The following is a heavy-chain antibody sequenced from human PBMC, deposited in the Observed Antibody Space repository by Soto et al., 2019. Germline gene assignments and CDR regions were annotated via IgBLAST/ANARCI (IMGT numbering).Heavy chain of an antibody. CDR3: ARPVSGYYYAMDV. Sequence: QLQLQESGPGLVKPSETLSLTCTVSGGSISSSRYFWGWIRQPPGKGLEWIGSIYYSGSTYYSPSLKSRVTISVDTSKNQFSLNLSSVTAADTAVYYCARPVSGYYYAMDVWGPGTTVTVSS. D-gene: IGHD3-10*01. CDR1: GGSISSSRYF. CDR2: IYYSGST. V-gene: IGHV4-39*01. J-gene: IGHJ6*02.